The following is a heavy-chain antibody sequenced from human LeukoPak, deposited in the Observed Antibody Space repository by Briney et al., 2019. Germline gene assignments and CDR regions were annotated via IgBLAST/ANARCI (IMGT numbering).Heavy chain of an antibody. CDR3: AREPGNSSGSVD. J-gene: IGHJ4*02. Sequence: SETLSLTCTVSGYSISSGYYWDWIRQPPGKGLEGIVSIFHSGNTYYNPSLKSRVTISVDTSKNQFSLKLSSVTAADTAIYYCAREPGNSSGSVDWGQGTPVTVPS. CDR2: IFHSGNT. D-gene: IGHD6-19*01. CDR1: GYSISSGYY. V-gene: IGHV4-38-2*02.